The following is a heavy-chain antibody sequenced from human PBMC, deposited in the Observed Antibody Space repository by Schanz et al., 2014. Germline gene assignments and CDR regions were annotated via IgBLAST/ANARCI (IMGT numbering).Heavy chain of an antibody. CDR1: GDSISNYY. CDR3: ARHVLPYDAFDI. J-gene: IGHJ3*02. V-gene: IGHV4-59*08. Sequence: QVQLQESGPGVVKPSETLSLTCTVSGDSISNYYWTWIRQPPGKRLEWIGYIYYSGSTKYNPSLKSRVTMSVDTSKKQFSLRLSSVSAADTAVYYCARHVLPYDAFDIWGQGTVVTVSS. CDR2: IYYSGST.